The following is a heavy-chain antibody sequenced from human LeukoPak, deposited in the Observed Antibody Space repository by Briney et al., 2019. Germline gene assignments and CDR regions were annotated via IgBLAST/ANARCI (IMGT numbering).Heavy chain of an antibody. Sequence: GGSLRLSCAASGFTFSSYAMSWVRQAPGKGLEWVSAISGSGGSTYYADSVKGRFTISRDNSKNTLYLQMNSLRAEDRAVYYCAKDLSVVVVPAAIPEPFDYWGQGTLVTVSS. CDR1: GFTFSSYA. J-gene: IGHJ4*02. V-gene: IGHV3-23*01. CDR3: AKDLSVVVVPAAIPEPFDY. D-gene: IGHD2-2*02. CDR2: ISGSGGST.